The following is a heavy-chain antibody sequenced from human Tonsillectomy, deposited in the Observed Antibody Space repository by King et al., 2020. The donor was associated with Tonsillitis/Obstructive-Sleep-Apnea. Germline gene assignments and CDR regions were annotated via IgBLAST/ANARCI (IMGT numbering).Heavy chain of an antibody. Sequence: VQLQQWGAGLLKPSETLSLTCAVYGGSFSGYYWSWIRQPPGKGLEGIGEINHSGSTNYNPSLKSRVTISVDTSKNQFSLKLSSVTAADTVVYYCARGGGTQGDSLPSWYFELWGRGTLVTVSS. V-gene: IGHV4-34*01. J-gene: IGHJ2*01. D-gene: IGHD3-16*01. CDR2: INHSGST. CDR3: ARGGGTQGDSLPSWYFEL. CDR1: GGSFSGYY.